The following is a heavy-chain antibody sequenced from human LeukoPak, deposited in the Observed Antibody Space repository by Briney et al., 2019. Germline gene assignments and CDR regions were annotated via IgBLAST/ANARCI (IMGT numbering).Heavy chain of an antibody. CDR1: GFTFSSYA. V-gene: IGHV3-30-3*01. CDR2: ISYDGSNK. J-gene: IGHJ6*02. Sequence: GGSLRLSCAASGFTFSSYAMHWVRQAPGKGLEWVAVISYDGSNKYYADSVRGRFTISRDNSKNTLYLQMNSLRAEDTAVYYCSYYYGMDVWGQGTTVTVSS. CDR3: SYYYGMDV.